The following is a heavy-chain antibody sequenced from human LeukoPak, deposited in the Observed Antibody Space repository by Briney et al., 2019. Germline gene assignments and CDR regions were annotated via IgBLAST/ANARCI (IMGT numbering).Heavy chain of an antibody. CDR1: GFTFRSYW. CDR2: IKTDGSST. V-gene: IGHV3-74*01. CDR3: ASHPIAGATHNWIDS. D-gene: IGHD1-26*01. J-gene: IGHJ5*01. Sequence: PGGSLRLSCAASGFTFRSYWMHWVRQAPGKGLVWVARIKTDGSSTIYAGSVKGRFAISRDNAKNTLYLQMTSLRADDTAVYYCASHPIAGATHNWIDSWGQGTLVTVSS.